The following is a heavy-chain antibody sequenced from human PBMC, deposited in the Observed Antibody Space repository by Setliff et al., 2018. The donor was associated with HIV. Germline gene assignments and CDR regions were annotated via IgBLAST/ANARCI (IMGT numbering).Heavy chain of an antibody. CDR3: AKSSPSIGYISDH. J-gene: IGHJ4*02. D-gene: IGHD5-12*01. CDR1: GYSISSGYY. CDR2: IYHSGST. V-gene: IGHV4-38-2*01. Sequence: ETLSLTCPVSGYSISSGYYWGWIRQPPGKGLEWIGSIYHSGSTYYNPSLKSRVTISIDKSKKQFSLKVRSVTAADTAVYYCAKSSPSIGYISDHWGQGTLVTVSS.